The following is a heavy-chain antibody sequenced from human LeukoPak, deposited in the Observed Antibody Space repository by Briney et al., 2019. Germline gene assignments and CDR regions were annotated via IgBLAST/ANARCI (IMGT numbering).Heavy chain of an antibody. Sequence: GTLSLTCAVSGGSISSSNWWSWVRQAPGKGLEWVANIKQDGSEKYYVDSVKGRFTISRDNAKNSLYLQMNSLRAEDTAVYYCARDYSGEVLDYWGQGTLVTVSS. J-gene: IGHJ4*02. CDR1: GGSISSSNW. V-gene: IGHV3-7*01. CDR3: ARDYSGEVLDY. CDR2: IKQDGSEK. D-gene: IGHD6-19*01.